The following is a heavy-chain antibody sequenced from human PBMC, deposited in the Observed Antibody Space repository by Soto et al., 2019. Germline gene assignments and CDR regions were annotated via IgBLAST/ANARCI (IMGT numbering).Heavy chain of an antibody. CDR1: GGSFSGYY. D-gene: IGHD3-9*01. CDR3: ARGRNYDILTGYILPTGFDY. CDR2: INHSGST. J-gene: IGHJ4*02. V-gene: IGHV4-34*01. Sequence: SETLSLTCAVYGGSFSGYYWSWIRQPPGKGLEWIGEINHSGSTNYNPSLKSRVTISVDTSKNQFSLKLSSVTAADTAVYYCARGRNYDILTGYILPTGFDYWGQGTLVTVSS.